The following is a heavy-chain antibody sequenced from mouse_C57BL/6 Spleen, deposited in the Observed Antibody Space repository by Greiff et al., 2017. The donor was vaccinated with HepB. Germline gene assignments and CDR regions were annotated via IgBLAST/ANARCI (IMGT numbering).Heavy chain of an antibody. CDR3: AIITTDVYFDY. CDR2: ISSGSSTI. CDR1: GFTFSDYG. J-gene: IGHJ2*01. V-gene: IGHV5-17*01. D-gene: IGHD1-1*01. Sequence: EVMLVESGGGLVKPGGSLKLSCAASGFTFSDYGMHWVRQAPEKGLEWVAYISSGSSTIYYADTVKGRFTISRDNAKNTLFLQMTSLRSEDTAMYYCAIITTDVYFDYWGQGTTLTVSS.